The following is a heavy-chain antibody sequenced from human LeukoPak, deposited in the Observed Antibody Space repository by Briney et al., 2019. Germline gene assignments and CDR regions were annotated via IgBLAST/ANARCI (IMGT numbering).Heavy chain of an antibody. CDR3: AREAYYDFWSGSLVRYYYMDV. V-gene: IGHV4-59*01. J-gene: IGHJ6*03. D-gene: IGHD3-3*01. CDR1: GGSISSYY. CDR2: INYSGST. Sequence: PSETLSLTCTVSGGSISSYYWSWIRQAPGKGLEWIGHINYSGSTNYNPSLKSRVTISVDMSKNQFSLKLSSVTAADTALYYCAREAYYDFWSGSLVRYYYMDVWGKGTTVTVSS.